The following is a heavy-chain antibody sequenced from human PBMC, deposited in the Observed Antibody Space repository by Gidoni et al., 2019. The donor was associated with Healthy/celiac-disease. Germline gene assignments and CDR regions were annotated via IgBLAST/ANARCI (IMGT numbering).Heavy chain of an antibody. Sequence: EVQLVESGGGVVRRGGSLRLSWAATGFTLDDYGLIWVRPAPGKGLGWVSVSNWNGGSTGYADSVNGLFPISSDNANHSLYLQMTSLRSEDTSLYYCARETPGYCSGGSCFPDYWGQGTLVTVSS. CDR3: ARETPGYCSGGSCFPDY. D-gene: IGHD2-15*01. J-gene: IGHJ4*02. V-gene: IGHV3-20*04. CDR2: SNWNGGST. CDR1: GFTLDDYG.